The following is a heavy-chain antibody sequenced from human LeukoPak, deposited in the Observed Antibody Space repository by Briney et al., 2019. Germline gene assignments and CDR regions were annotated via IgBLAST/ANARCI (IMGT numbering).Heavy chain of an antibody. CDR1: GGTFSTYA. CDR2: IIPIFGKA. Sequence: ASVKVSCKASGGTFSTYAVSWVRQAPGQGLEWMGGIIPIFGKADYAQKFQDRVTITADEYTSTAYMELSSLRSEDTAVYYCARTGDDSSGNYGSSLDYWGQGTLVTVSS. CDR3: ARTGDDSSGNYGSSLDY. D-gene: IGHD3-22*01. J-gene: IGHJ4*02. V-gene: IGHV1-69*13.